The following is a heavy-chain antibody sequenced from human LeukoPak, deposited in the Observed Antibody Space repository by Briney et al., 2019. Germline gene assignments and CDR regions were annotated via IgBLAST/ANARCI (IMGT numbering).Heavy chain of an antibody. CDR1: GFTFSKYW. J-gene: IGHJ4*02. Sequence: GGSLRLSCVASGFTFSKYWMSWVRQAPGKGLEYVALIKQGGSEIYHLDSVKGRFTVSRDDAKNSLYLQMNNLRVEDTAMYYCARDRGLESQSEGDYWGQGTLVTVSS. CDR3: ARDRGLESQSEGDY. V-gene: IGHV3-7*01. CDR2: IKQGGSEI. D-gene: IGHD3-3*01.